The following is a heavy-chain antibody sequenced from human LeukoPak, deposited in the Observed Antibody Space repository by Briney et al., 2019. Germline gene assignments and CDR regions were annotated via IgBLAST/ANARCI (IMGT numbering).Heavy chain of an antibody. V-gene: IGHV4-59*08. CDR3: ARSGRIAAVRIFDY. CDR1: GGSISSYY. D-gene: IGHD6-13*01. CDR2: IYYSGST. J-gene: IGHJ4*02. Sequence: SETLSLTCTVSGGSISSYYWSWIRQPPGKGLEWIGYIYYSGSTNYNPSLKGRVTISVDTSKNQFSLKLSSVTAADTAVYYCARSGRIAAVRIFDYWGQGTLVTVSS.